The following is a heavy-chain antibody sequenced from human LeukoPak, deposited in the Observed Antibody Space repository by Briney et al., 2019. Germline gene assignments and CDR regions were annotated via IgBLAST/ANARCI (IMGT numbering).Heavy chain of an antibody. D-gene: IGHD5-18*01. V-gene: IGHV4-30-2*01. CDR3: ARDLRGYSYGYLDY. Sequence: SETLSLTCAVSGGSISSGGYSWSWIRQPPGKGLEWIGYIYHSGSTYYNPSLKSRVTISVDTSKNQFSLKLSSVTAADTAVYYCARDLRGYSYGYLDYWDQGTLVTVSS. CDR2: IYHSGST. J-gene: IGHJ4*02. CDR1: GGSISSGGYS.